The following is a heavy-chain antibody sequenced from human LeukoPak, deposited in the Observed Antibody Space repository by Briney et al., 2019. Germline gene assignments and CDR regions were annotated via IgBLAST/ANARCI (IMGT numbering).Heavy chain of an antibody. CDR3: ASADSSGCYEVDY. CDR2: IYYSGST. Sequence: SETLSLTCTASGGSISSYYWSWVRQPPGKGLEWIGYIYYSGSTTYNPYLMSRGTTSVDTSKNQFSLKLSSVTAADAAAYYCASADSSGCYEVDYWGQGTLVTVSS. J-gene: IGHJ4*01. V-gene: IGHV4-59*01. D-gene: IGHD6-19*01. CDR1: GGSISSYY.